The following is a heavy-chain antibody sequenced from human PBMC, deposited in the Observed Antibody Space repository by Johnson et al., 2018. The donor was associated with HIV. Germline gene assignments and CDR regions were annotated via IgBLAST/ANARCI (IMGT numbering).Heavy chain of an antibody. CDR2: INWYGGST. Sequence: MMLVECGGGLVQPGRSLRLSCTASGFTFGDFGMNWVRQAPGKGLDWVSNINWYGGSTAYAVSVKCRFTISRDNSKNTLYLQMNSLRAEDTAVYYCAKDPGITMIAHAFDIWGQGTMVTVSS. J-gene: IGHJ3*02. D-gene: IGHD3-22*01. CDR1: GFTFGDFG. CDR3: AKDPGITMIAHAFDI. V-gene: IGHV3-20*04.